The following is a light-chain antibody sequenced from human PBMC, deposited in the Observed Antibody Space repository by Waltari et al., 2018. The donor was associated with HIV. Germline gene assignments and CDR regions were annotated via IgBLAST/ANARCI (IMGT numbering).Light chain of an antibody. Sequence: SYELPQPPSVSVSPGQTASNTSSGDKLGDKYACWYQQKPGQSPVLVIYQDSKRPSGIPERFSGSNSGNTATLTISGTQTLDEADYYCQAWDSSTVVFGGGTKLTVL. CDR3: QAWDSSTVV. V-gene: IGLV3-1*01. CDR2: QDS. J-gene: IGLJ2*01. CDR1: KLGDKY.